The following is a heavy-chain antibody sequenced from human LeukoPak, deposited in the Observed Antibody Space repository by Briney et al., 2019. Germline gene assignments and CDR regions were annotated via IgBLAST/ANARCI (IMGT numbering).Heavy chain of an antibody. CDR2: IKQDGSEK. D-gene: IGHD4-17*01. J-gene: IGHJ5*01. CDR1: EFILNKYW. V-gene: IGHV3-7*01. Sequence: GGSLRLSCAASEFILNKYWMSWVRQAPGKGLEWAANIKQDGSEKYYVDSVKGRFTISRDNAKNSLYLQMNSLRAEDTAVYYCANPPTVTKIRLDSWGQGTLVTVSS. CDR3: ANPPTVTKIRLDS.